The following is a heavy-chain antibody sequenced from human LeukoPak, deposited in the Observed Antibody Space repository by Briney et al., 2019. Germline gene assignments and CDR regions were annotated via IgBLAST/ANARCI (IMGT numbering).Heavy chain of an antibody. CDR1: GGSFSGYY. CDR2: INHSGST. D-gene: IGHD3-22*01. J-gene: IGHJ5*02. Sequence: SETLSLTCAVYGGSFSGYYWSWIRQPPGKGLEWIGEINHSGSTNYNPSLKSRVTISVDTSKNQFSLKLSSVTAADTAVYYCARKTYYYDSSVLLPPRSWFDPWGQGTLVTVSS. V-gene: IGHV4-34*01. CDR3: ARKTYYYDSSVLLPPRSWFDP.